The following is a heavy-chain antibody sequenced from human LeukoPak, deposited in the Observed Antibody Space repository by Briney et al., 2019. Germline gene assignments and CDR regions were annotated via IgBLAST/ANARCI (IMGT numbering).Heavy chain of an antibody. CDR3: ASPYCSSTSCSTLHDF. CDR2: IKQDGAEK. Sequence: GGSLRLSCAASGFTFNSYWMNWVRQAPGKGLEWVANIKQDGAEKYYVDSVKGRFTISRDNAKSSLYLQMNSLRAEDTAVYYCASPYCSSTSCSTLHDFWGQGTLVTVSS. CDR1: GFTFNSYW. J-gene: IGHJ4*02. D-gene: IGHD2-2*01. V-gene: IGHV3-7*01.